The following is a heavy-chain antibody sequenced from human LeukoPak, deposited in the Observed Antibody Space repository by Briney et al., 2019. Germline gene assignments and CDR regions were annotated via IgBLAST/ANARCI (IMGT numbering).Heavy chain of an antibody. CDR2: ISVSGNT. V-gene: IGHV3-23*01. D-gene: IGHD2-15*01. CDR1: GFTLSSYA. J-gene: IGHJ4*02. CDR3: AKAPVTTCSGAYCYPFDH. Sequence: GGSLRLSCAASGFTLSSYAMSWVRQGPGKGLEWVSAISVSGNTYHADSVKGRFTISRDSSKNTLYLQMNSLRAEDAAVYYCAKAPVTTCSGAYCYPFDHWGQGTLVTVSS.